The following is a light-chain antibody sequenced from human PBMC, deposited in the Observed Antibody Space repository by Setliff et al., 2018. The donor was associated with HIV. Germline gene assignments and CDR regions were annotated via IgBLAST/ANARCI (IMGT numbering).Light chain of an antibody. V-gene: IGLV2-14*03. CDR2: DVS. CDR1: SSDVGASNF. CDR3: SSHTNNGLL. J-gene: IGLJ1*01. Sequence: QSALTQPASVSGSPGQSITISCTGTSSDVGASNFVSWYQQHPGKAPKLIIYDVSNRPSGVSIRFSGSKSGNTASLTISGLQAEDETDYYCSSHTNNGLLVGTGTKV.